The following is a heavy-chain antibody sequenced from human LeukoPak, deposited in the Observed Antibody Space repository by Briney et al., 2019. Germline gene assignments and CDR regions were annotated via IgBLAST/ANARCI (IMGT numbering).Heavy chain of an antibody. V-gene: IGHV3-30*03. CDR3: ATEGSFDY. CDR1: GFTFGSYG. Sequence: GGSLRLSCAASGFTFGSYGMHWVRQAPGKGLEWVAVISFDASNKYYADSVKGRFTISRDNSKNTLYLQMNSLRAEGAAVYYCATEGSFDYWGQGTLVTVSS. J-gene: IGHJ4*02. CDR2: ISFDASNK.